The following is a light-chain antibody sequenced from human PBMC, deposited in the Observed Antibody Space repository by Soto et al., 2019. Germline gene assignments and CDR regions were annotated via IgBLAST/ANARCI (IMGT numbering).Light chain of an antibody. V-gene: IGKV3D-15*01. J-gene: IGKJ5*01. CDR2: GVS. Sequence: EIVMTQSPATLSVSPGERPTLSCRASQSISSNLAWYRQKPGQAPRLLIYGVSSRATGIPARFSGSGSGTDFTLTISSLQPQDFAVYYCHQRQYWPPITFGQGTRLETK. CDR3: HQRQYWPPIT. CDR1: QSISSN.